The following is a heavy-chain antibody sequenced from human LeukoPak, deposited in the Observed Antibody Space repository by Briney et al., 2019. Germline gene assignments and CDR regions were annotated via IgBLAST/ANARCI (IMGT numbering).Heavy chain of an antibody. V-gene: IGHV3-30*04. CDR1: GFTFSSYA. CDR2: ISYDGSNK. Sequence: GGSLRLSCAASGFTFSSYAMHWVRQAPGKGLEWVAVISYDGSNKYYADSVKGRFTISRDNSKNTLYLQMNSLRAEDTAVYYCAKGPHLPGLDYWGQGTLVTVSS. J-gene: IGHJ4*02. CDR3: AKGPHLPGLDY. D-gene: IGHD2-2*01.